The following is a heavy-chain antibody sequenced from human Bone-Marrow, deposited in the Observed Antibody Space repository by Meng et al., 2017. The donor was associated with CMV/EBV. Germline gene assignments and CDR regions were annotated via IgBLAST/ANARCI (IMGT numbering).Heavy chain of an antibody. J-gene: IGHJ5*02. Sequence: YRHWVRKAPGQGLEWMGWINPNSGDTNFAQKFQGRVTMTRDTSISTAYMELSRLRSDDTAVYYCARDRLDILLVPASHPTRYNWFDPWGQGTLVTVSS. CDR3: ARDRLDILLVPASHPTRYNWFDP. D-gene: IGHD2-2*01. CDR1: Y. V-gene: IGHV1-2*02. CDR2: INPNSGDT.